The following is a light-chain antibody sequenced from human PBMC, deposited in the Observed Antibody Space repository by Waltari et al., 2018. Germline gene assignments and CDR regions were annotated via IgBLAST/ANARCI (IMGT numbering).Light chain of an antibody. Sequence: QSVLTQPPSASGTPGQRVTISCSGGSSNIGSTVVHWYQRLPGTAPRLLIYSNNQRPSGVPDRFSGSKSGTSASLAISGLQPDDEADYYCATWDDRLTGVLFGGGTKVTVL. V-gene: IGLV1-44*01. CDR2: SNN. CDR1: SSNIGSTV. CDR3: ATWDDRLTGVL. J-gene: IGLJ3*02.